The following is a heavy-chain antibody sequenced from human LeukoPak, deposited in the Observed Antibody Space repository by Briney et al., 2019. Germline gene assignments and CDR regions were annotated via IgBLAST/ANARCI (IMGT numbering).Heavy chain of an antibody. CDR1: GFTFSSYW. J-gene: IGHJ4*02. CDR2: INSDGSST. V-gene: IGHV3-74*01. Sequence: PGGSLRLSCAASGFTFSSYWMHWVRQAPGKGLVWVSRINSDGSSTSYADSVKGRFTISRDNAKNTLYLQMNSLRAEDTAVYYCARGPMTYYYGSGSFHFDYWGQGTLVTVSS. CDR3: ARGPMTYYYGSGSFHFDY. D-gene: IGHD3-10*01.